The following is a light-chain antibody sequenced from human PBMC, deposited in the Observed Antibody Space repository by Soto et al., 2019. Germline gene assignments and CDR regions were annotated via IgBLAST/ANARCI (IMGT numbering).Light chain of an antibody. J-gene: IGKJ5*01. CDR1: QGIGDT. CDR2: DTS. V-gene: IGKV3D-15*01. Sequence: EVLMTQSPVTLSVSPGEGATLSCRASQGIGDTLAWYQHKPGQTPRLLIYDTSTRATGVPASFSGSRSGTEFTLTINSLKSQDFAVYYCQQRSNWPSITFGQGTRLEIK. CDR3: QQRSNWPSIT.